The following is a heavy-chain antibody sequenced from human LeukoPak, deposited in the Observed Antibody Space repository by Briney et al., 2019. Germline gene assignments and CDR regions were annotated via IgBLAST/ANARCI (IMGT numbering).Heavy chain of an antibody. D-gene: IGHD3-16*01. V-gene: IGHV1-18*01. J-gene: IGHJ6*03. CDR3: ASGGLGGYYYYYMDV. CDR1: GYTFTSYG. Sequence: GASVKVSCKASGYTFTSYGISWVRQAPGQGLEWMGWISAYNGNTNYAQKLQGRVTMTTDTSTSTAYMELRSLRSDDTAVYYCASGGLGGYYYYYMDVWGKGTTVTVSS. CDR2: ISAYNGNT.